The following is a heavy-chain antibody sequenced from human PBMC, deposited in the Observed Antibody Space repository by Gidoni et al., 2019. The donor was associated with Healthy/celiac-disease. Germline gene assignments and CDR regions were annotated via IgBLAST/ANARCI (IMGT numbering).Heavy chain of an antibody. D-gene: IGHD2-15*01. Sequence: TFSSYGMHWVRQAPGKGLEWVAVISYDGSNKYYADSVKGRFTISRDNSKNTLYLQMNSLRAEDTAVYYCAKETGRLLYYYYYYGMDVWGQGTTVTVSS. V-gene: IGHV3-30*18. CDR2: ISYDGSNK. CDR1: TFSSYG. J-gene: IGHJ6*02. CDR3: AKETGRLLYYYYYYGMDV.